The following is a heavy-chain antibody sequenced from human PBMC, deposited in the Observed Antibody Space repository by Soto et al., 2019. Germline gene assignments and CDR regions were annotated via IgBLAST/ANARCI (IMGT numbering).Heavy chain of an antibody. J-gene: IGHJ4*02. CDR2: ISYDGSSK. CDR3: ASGSSITYYYDSGSFY. D-gene: IGHD3-10*01. V-gene: IGHV3-30*09. Sequence: QVQVVESGGGVVQPGRSLRLSCAASGFAFSSYAMHWVRQAPGKGLEWVAIISYDGSSKYYTDSVKGRFAISRDNSKSTLSLQMNSLTAEDTAVYYCASGSSITYYYDSGSFYWGQGTLVTVSS. CDR1: GFAFSSYA.